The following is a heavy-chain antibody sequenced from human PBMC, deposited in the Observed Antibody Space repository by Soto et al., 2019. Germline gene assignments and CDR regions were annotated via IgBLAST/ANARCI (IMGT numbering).Heavy chain of an antibody. D-gene: IGHD3-22*01. Sequence: PGGSLRLSGVASEFTFSGDPISWVRQAPGKGLEWGSAVSGSGGGTYYADSVKGRVTLSSDNSKNTLYLQMNSLRAEDTAVYYCAQDLYYDSSGYAIESDYWGQGTLVTVSS. J-gene: IGHJ4*02. CDR3: AQDLYYDSSGYAIESDY. CDR2: VSGSGGGT. CDR1: EFTFSGDP. V-gene: IGHV3-23*01.